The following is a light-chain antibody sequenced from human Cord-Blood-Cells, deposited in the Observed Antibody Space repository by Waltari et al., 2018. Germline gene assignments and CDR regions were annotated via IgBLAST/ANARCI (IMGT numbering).Light chain of an antibody. Sequence: QSALTQPASVSGSPGQSITISCTGTTSDVGSYKLVSWYQQHQGKAPKLMIYEVSKRPAGVSNRFSGSKSGNTASLTISGLQAEDEADYYCCSYAGSINYVFGTGTKVTVL. V-gene: IGLV2-23*02. J-gene: IGLJ1*01. CDR3: CSYAGSINYV. CDR1: TSDVGSYKL. CDR2: EVS.